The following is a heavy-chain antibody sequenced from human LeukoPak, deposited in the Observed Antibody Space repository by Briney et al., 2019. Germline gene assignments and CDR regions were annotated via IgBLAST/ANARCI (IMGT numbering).Heavy chain of an antibody. Sequence: GGSLRLSCAASGFTFSSYGMHWVRQAPGKGLEWVAVISYDGSNKYYADSVKGRFTISRDNAKNSLYLQMNSLKVEDTAIYYCARDNWVDCWGQGTLVTVSS. CDR2: ISYDGSNK. J-gene: IGHJ5*01. CDR3: ARDNWVDC. V-gene: IGHV3-30*03. CDR1: GFTFSSYG.